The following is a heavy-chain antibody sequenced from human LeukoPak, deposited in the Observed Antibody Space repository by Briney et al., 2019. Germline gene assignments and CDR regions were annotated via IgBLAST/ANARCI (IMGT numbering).Heavy chain of an antibody. V-gene: IGHV3-7*01. CDR2: IKEDGSDT. Sequence: PGGSLRLSCAASGFTFSSYWMTWVRQAPGKGLEWVANIKEDGSDTFYVDSVKGRFTISRDNAKNSLFLQMYSLRTDDTAVYYCARAQRYFGAAGPFDSWGQGTLVTVSS. CDR1: GFTFSSYW. CDR3: ARAQRYFGAAGPFDS. D-gene: IGHD6-13*01. J-gene: IGHJ4*02.